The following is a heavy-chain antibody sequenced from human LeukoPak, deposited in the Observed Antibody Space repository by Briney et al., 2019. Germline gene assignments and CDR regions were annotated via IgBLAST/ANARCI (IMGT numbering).Heavy chain of an antibody. CDR1: GGSISSSSYY. D-gene: IGHD2-8*02. CDR3: ARGFWSRYYDY. J-gene: IGHJ4*02. V-gene: IGHV4-61*05. Sequence: SETLSLTCTVSGGSISSSSYYWGWIRQPPGKGLEWFGYIHDSGTTNYNPSLKSRVTISVDSSKNQFSLRLSSVTAADTAVYYCARGFWSRYYDYRGQGTLVTVSS. CDR2: IHDSGTT.